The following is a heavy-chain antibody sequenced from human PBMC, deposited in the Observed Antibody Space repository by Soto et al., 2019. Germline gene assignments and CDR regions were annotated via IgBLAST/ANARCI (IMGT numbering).Heavy chain of an antibody. CDR1: GYSISSSNW. D-gene: IGHD7-27*01. CDR3: ARTPSGASPYHYGLNV. CDR2: IHYSGNT. Sequence: QVQLQESGPRLVKPSDTLSLTCVVSGYSISSSNWWGWIRQPPGKGLEWIGYIHYSGNTHYNPSHKSRLTMTVDTSKNHFSVKLRSVTAVDTAVYYCARTPSGASPYHYGLNVWGQGPTVTVSS. J-gene: IGHJ6*02. V-gene: IGHV4-28*01.